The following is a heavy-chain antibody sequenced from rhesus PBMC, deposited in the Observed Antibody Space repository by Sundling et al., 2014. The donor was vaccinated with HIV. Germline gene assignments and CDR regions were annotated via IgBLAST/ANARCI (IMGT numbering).Heavy chain of an antibody. D-gene: IGHD3-3*01. V-gene: IGHV3-16*02. CDR3: CRGGTIVDS. J-gene: IGHJ4*01. CDR1: GFTFSNFW. CDR2: IRNKPDGGTA. Sequence: EVQLVESGGGLVQPGGSLRLSCTASGFTFSNFWVSWVRQPPGKGLDWVGFIRNKPDGGTATYAESVQGRFSISRDDSKSTVYLEMTTLTTEDTAVYYCCRGGTIVDSWGQGVLVTVSS.